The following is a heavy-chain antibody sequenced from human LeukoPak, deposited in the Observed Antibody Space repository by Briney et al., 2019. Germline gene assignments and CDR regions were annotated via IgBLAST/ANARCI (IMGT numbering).Heavy chain of an antibody. J-gene: IGHJ4*02. CDR1: GFTFSSYA. D-gene: IGHD6-19*01. CDR2: ISGSGGST. CDR3: AKRLAGYYFDY. Sequence: GGSLRPSCAASGFTFSSYAMSWVRQAPGKGLEWVSGISGSGGSTSYADSVKGRFTISRDNSKNTLYLQMNSLRAEDTAVYYCAKRLAGYYFDYWGQGTLVTVSS. V-gene: IGHV3-23*01.